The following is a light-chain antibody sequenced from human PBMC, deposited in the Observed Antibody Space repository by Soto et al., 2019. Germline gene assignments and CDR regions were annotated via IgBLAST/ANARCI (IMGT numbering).Light chain of an antibody. V-gene: IGLV8-61*01. Sequence: QTVVTQEPSFSVSPGGTVTLTCGLSSGSVSTSYYPSWYQQTPGQAPRTLIYNTYTRSSGVPDRFSASILGDKAALTITGAQADDESDYYCDLYMGSGISVFGGGTKLTVL. CDR1: SGSVSTSYY. CDR2: NTY. J-gene: IGLJ2*01. CDR3: DLYMGSGISV.